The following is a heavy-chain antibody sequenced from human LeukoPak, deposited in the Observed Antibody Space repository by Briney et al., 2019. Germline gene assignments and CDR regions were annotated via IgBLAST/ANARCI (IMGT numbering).Heavy chain of an antibody. V-gene: IGHV3-7*01. CDR3: ARDKRVIIPRFDY. CDR2: IKQDGSEK. Sequence: PGGSLRLSCAASGFTFSSYWMSWVRQAPGKGLEWVANIKQDGSEKYYVDSVKGRFTISRDNAKNSLYLQMNSLRAEDTAVYYCARDKRVIIPRFDYWGRGTLVTVSS. D-gene: IGHD3-3*01. CDR1: GFTFSSYW. J-gene: IGHJ4*02.